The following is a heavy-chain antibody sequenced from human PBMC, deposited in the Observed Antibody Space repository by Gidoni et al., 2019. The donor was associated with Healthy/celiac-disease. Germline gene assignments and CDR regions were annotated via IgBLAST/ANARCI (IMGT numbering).Heavy chain of an antibody. D-gene: IGHD2-15*01. CDR3: ARTPLGVVVAATGSFDY. CDR1: GGSISSYY. V-gene: IGHV4-59*01. J-gene: IGHJ4*02. Sequence: QVQLQESGPGLVKPSETLSLTCTVSGGSISSYYWSWIRQPPGKGLEWIGYIYYSGSTNYNPSLKSRVTISVDTSKNQFSLKLSSVTAADTAVYYCARTPLGVVVAATGSFDYWGQGTLVTVSS. CDR2: IYYSGST.